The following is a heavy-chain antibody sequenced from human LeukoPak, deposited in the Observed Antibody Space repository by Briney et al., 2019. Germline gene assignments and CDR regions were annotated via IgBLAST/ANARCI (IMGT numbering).Heavy chain of an antibody. D-gene: IGHD5-18*01. J-gene: IGHJ4*02. CDR2: INTDGSST. V-gene: IGHV3-74*01. CDR3: ATGSGLWSPDY. CDR1: GFTFSSYW. Sequence: PGGSLRPSCAASGFTFSSYWMHWVRQAPGKGLVWVSRINTDGSSTSYADSVKGRFTISRDNAKNRLYVQMNGLRAEDTAVYYCATGSGLWSPDYWGQGTLVTVSS.